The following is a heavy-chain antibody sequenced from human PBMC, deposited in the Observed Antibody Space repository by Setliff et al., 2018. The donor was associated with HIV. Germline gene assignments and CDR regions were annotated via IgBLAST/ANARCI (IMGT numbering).Heavy chain of an antibody. D-gene: IGHD1-7*01. CDR3: VRHPREEPQRNYKFDS. CDR2: IHTRGSI. CDR1: GGSLSGDY. J-gene: IGHJ4*02. Sequence: PSETLSLTCTVSGGSLSGDYWSWIRQSPGKGLEWIGYIHTRGSINYIPSLKTQATVSLDTSKNQFFLRLTSVTAADTAIYYCVRHPREEPQRNYKFDSWGQGMLVTVSS. V-gene: IGHV4-4*09.